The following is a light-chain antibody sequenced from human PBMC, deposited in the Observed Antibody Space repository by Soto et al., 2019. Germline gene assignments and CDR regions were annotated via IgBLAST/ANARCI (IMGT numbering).Light chain of an antibody. V-gene: IGLV3-1*01. Sequence: SYELTQPPSVSVSPGQTASITCSGDKLGDTYASWYQQKPGQSPVLVIYQDNKRPSGIPERFSGSNSGNTATLTISGTQAMDEADYYCQAWDRSTYVEFGGGTKLTVL. CDR3: QAWDRSTYVE. CDR1: KLGDTY. CDR2: QDN. J-gene: IGLJ2*01.